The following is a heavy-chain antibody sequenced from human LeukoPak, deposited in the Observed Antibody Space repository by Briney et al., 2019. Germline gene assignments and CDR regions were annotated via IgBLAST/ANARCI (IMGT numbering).Heavy chain of an antibody. D-gene: IGHD3-10*01. Sequence: GGSLRLSCAASGFTVSGDSMSWVRQAPGKGLEWVSLIYSGDSTYYADSVKGRFTISRDSSKNTLYLQMNSLRAEDTAMYYCATVSGGDYFDYWGRGTLVTVSS. J-gene: IGHJ4*02. CDR1: GFTVSGDS. CDR3: ATVSGGDYFDY. CDR2: IYSGDST. V-gene: IGHV3-53*01.